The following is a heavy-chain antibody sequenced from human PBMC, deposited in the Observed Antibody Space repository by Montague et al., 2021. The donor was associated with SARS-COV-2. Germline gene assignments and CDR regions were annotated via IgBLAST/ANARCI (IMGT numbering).Heavy chain of an antibody. Sequence: SETLSLTCTVSGDSISDYYWSWIRQPPGMGLEWIGYIFRSGATNYNPPLKSRVIISLDTSKSQFSLRLGSVTAADTAIYYCARTPRGSRYFYGVDVWGQGTTVTVSS. D-gene: IGHD3-10*01. CDR1: GDSISDYY. V-gene: IGHV4-59*01. J-gene: IGHJ6*02. CDR3: ARTPRGSRYFYGVDV. CDR2: IFRSGAT.